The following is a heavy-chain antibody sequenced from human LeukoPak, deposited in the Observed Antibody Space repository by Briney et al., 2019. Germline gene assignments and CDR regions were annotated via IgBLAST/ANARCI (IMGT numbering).Heavy chain of an antibody. CDR3: ARDINLVLDAFDL. V-gene: IGHV3-21*01. J-gene: IGHJ3*01. CDR2: ISSSSTYI. Sequence: AGGSLRLSCAASGFSFNTYSMNWVRQAPGKGLEWVSSISSSSTYIYFADSVKGRFTVSRDNARNSVYLQMNSLRAEDTAVYYCARDINLVLDAFDLWGQGTMVIVSS. D-gene: IGHD2-21*01. CDR1: GFSFNTYS.